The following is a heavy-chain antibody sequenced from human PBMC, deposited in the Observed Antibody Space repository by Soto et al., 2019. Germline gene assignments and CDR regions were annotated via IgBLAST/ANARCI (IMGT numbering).Heavy chain of an antibody. Sequence: SVKVSCKASGFTFTSSAFQWVRQARGQRLEWIGWIAVGIGYTNYAQRFQDRVTLTRDMSTATTYMELSRLTSEDTAIYYCAADATAWQQMVPSDYWGQGTLVTVSS. CDR1: GFTFTSSA. D-gene: IGHD2-8*01. J-gene: IGHJ4*02. CDR3: AADATAWQQMVPSDY. V-gene: IGHV1-58*01. CDR2: IAVGIGYT.